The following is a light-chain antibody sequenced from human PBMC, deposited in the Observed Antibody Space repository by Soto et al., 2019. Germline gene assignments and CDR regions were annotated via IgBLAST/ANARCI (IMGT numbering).Light chain of an antibody. CDR2: DAS. J-gene: IGKJ1*01. V-gene: IGKV1-5*01. Sequence: DIQVPQSSFTLSELVGGTFTVTCQATQSVSGWLAWYQQKPGEAPKLLIYDASALPRGVPSRFRGSGSGTKFTLTIASLQPDDFETYYCQQYETSSGTFGPGTKVDIK. CDR3: QQYETSSGT. CDR1: QSVSGW.